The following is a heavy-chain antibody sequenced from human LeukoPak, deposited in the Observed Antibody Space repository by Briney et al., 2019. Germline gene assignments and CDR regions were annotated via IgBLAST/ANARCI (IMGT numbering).Heavy chain of an antibody. CDR1: GFTFSSYA. J-gene: IGHJ4*02. D-gene: IGHD3-16*01. Sequence: GGSLRLSCSASGFTFSSYAMDWVRQAPGKGLEYVSTIISNGGSTYYADSVKGRFTISRDDSKNTLYLRMSSLRAEDTAVYYCVKEGDYGYYFDYWGQGTLVTVSS. V-gene: IGHV3-64D*06. CDR2: IISNGGST. CDR3: VKEGDYGYYFDY.